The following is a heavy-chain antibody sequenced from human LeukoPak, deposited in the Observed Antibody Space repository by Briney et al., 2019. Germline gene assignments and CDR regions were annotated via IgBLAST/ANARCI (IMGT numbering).Heavy chain of an antibody. V-gene: IGHV3-21*01. D-gene: IGHD6-19*01. CDR3: AREVAVAGDHDAFDI. CDR1: GFTFSSYS. CDR2: ISSSSSYI. J-gene: IGHJ3*02. Sequence: GGSLRLSCAASGFTFSSYSMNWVRQAPGEGLEWVSSISSSSSYIYYADSVKGRFTISRDNAKNSLYLQMNSLRAEGTAVYYCAREVAVAGDHDAFDIWGQGTMVTVSS.